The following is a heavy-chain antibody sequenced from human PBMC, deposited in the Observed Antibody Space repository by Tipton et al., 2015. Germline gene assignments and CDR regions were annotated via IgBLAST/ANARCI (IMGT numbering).Heavy chain of an antibody. CDR1: AYSISSDYY. D-gene: IGHD3-9*01. Sequence: TLSLTCAVSAYSISSDYYWGWIRQPPGKGLEWIGSISHSGNTYYNPSLKSRVPMSRDTSKTQFSLKLTPVTAADTAVYYCACQDYDSLTRDYQTVDYWGQGTLVTVSS. CDR2: ISHSGNT. J-gene: IGHJ4*02. CDR3: ACQDYDSLTRDYQTVDY. V-gene: IGHV4-38-2*01.